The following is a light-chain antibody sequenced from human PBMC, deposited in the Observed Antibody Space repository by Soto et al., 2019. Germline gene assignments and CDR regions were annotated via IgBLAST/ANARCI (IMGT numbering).Light chain of an antibody. CDR3: ASYTTSSTLV. J-gene: IGLJ2*01. CDR1: SSDIGGYSY. CDR2: EVS. V-gene: IGLV2-14*03. Sequence: QSALTQPASVSGSPGQSIIISCSGSSSDIGGYSYVSWYQQHPGKAPKLIIYEVSNRPPGLSSRFSGSKSGNTASLTISGLQADDEADYYCASYTTSSTLVFGGGTKVTVL.